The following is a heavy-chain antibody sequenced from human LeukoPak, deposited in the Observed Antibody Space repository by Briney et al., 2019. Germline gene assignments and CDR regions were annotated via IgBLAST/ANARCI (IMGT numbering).Heavy chain of an antibody. CDR1: GFSFSTYS. Sequence: GGSLRLSCAASGFSFSTYSMNWVRQAPGRGLEWISYISGSSSSIYYADSVKGRFTISRDNAKNSLYLQMNSLRAEDTAVYYCAKDDYGDYSRYYYYGMDVWGQGTTVTVSS. CDR3: AKDDYGDYSRYYYYGMDV. D-gene: IGHD4-17*01. J-gene: IGHJ6*02. CDR2: ISGSSSSI. V-gene: IGHV3-48*01.